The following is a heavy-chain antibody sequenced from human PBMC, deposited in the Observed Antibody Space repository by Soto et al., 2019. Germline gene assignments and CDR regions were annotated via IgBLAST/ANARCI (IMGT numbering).Heavy chain of an antibody. Sequence: EVQLVESGGGLVQPGGSLRLSCAASGFTFSSYWMSWVRQAPGKGLEWVANIKQDGSEKYYVDSVKGRFTISRDNATNSLYLQMNSLRAEDTAVYYCAIHPGGTSWGYWGQGTLVTVSS. CDR2: IKQDGSEK. CDR3: AIHPGGTSWGY. J-gene: IGHJ4*02. CDR1: GFTFSSYW. D-gene: IGHD2-2*01. V-gene: IGHV3-7*01.